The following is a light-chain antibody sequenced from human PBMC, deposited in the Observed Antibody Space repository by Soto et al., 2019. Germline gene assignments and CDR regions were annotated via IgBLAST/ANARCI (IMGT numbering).Light chain of an antibody. CDR3: QQYNSNSRT. Sequence: IDMTQSPSTLAASLGDRVTLPXRASRSISPWFAWYQQEPGXAPTXXXANXSSLESGGPSSFSGSGSATDFTPTISRRQHADFDTDYCQQYNSNSRTFGQGTKVDIK. CDR2: NXS. V-gene: IGKV1-5*01. J-gene: IGKJ1*01. CDR1: RSISPW.